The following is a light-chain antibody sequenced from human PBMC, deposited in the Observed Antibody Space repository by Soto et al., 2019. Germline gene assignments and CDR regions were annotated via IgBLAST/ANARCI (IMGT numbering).Light chain of an antibody. J-gene: IGKJ1*01. CDR2: GAS. V-gene: IGKV3-20*01. Sequence: PGERATLSCRASQSVSSSDFAWYQQKPGQAPRLLIYGASSRATGIPDRFSGSGSGTDFTLTISRLEPEDFAVYYCHQYDNSPETFGQGTKVEIK. CDR1: QSVSSSD. CDR3: HQYDNSPET.